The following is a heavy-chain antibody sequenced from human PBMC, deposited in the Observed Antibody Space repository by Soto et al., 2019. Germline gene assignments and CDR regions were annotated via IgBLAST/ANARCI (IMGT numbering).Heavy chain of an antibody. Sequence: EVQVLESGGGLVQPGGSLRLSCAASGFTFSSYAMSWVRQAPGKGLEWVSATSGSGGSTYHADSVRGRFTISRDNSKNTLYLQMNSLRAEDTAVYYCAKDPSYGSGSYYYYYYGMDVWGQGTTVTVSS. D-gene: IGHD3-10*01. J-gene: IGHJ6*02. CDR1: GFTFSSYA. CDR2: TSGSGGST. CDR3: AKDPSYGSGSYYYYYYGMDV. V-gene: IGHV3-23*01.